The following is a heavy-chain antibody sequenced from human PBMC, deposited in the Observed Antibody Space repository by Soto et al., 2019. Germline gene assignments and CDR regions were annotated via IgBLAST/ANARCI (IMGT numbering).Heavy chain of an antibody. V-gene: IGHV3-21*01. D-gene: IGHD3-22*01. CDR2: ISRSSGYI. CDR3: AREKSHYYDSSGIDAFDI. J-gene: IGHJ3*02. Sequence: EVQLVESGGGLVKPGGSLRLSCAASGFTFSSYSMNWVRQAPGEGLEWVSSISRSSGYIYYADSVKGRFTISRDNAKNSLYLQMNSLRAEDTAVYYCAREKSHYYDSSGIDAFDIWGQGTMVTVSS. CDR1: GFTFSSYS.